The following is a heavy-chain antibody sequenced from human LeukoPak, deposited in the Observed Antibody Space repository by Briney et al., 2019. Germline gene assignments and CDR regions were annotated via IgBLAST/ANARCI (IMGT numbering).Heavy chain of an antibody. CDR2: IRYDGSNK. D-gene: IGHD6-13*01. CDR3: AKDLSSSSPH. V-gene: IGHV3-30*02. CDR1: GFTFSSYG. Sequence: GGSLRLSCAASGFTFSSYGMHWVRRAPGKGLEWVAFIRYDGSNKYYADSVKGRFTISRDNSKNTLYLQMNSLRAEDTAVYYCAKDLSSSSPHWGQGTLVTVSS. J-gene: IGHJ4*02.